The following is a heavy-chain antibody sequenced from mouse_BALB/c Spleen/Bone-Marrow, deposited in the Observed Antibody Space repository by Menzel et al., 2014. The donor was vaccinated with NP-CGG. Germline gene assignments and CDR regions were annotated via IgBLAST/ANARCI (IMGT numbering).Heavy chain of an antibody. CDR2: INPDSSTI. J-gene: IGHJ3*01. V-gene: IGHV4-1*02. CDR3: ARLGYYGGFAY. D-gene: IGHD2-3*01. Sequence: DVKLQESGGGLVQPGGSLKLSCAASGFDFSRYWMSWVRQAPGNGLEWIGEINPDSSTINYTPSLKDKFIISRDNAKNTLYLQMSKVRSEDTALYYCARLGYYGGFAYWGQGTLVTVSA. CDR1: GFDFSRYW.